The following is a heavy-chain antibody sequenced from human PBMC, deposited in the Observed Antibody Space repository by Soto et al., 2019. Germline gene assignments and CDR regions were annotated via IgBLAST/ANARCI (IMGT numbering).Heavy chain of an antibody. V-gene: IGHV4-59*08. CDR3: ARAYDILTGYYKTVGAFDI. CDR2: IYYSGST. CDR1: GGSISSYY. Sequence: PSETLSLTCTVSGGSISSYYWSWIRQPPGKGLEWIGYIYYSGSTNYNPSLKSRVTISVDTSKNQFSLKLSSVTAADTAVYYCARAYDILTGYYKTVGAFDIWGQGTMVTVS. D-gene: IGHD3-9*01. J-gene: IGHJ3*02.